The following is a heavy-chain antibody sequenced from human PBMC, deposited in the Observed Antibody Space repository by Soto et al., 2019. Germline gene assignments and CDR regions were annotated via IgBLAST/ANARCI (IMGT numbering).Heavy chain of an antibody. CDR1: GGAVSSGTYY. J-gene: IGHJ6*02. CDR3: ARDGVKQIQPGYSYYYGMDV. D-gene: IGHD2-21*01. Sequence: SETLALTCTVSGGAVSSGTYYWSWIRQPPGKGLEWSGYIYYSGSTNYNPSLKSRVTISVDTSKNQFSLKLSSVTAADTAVYYCARDGVKQIQPGYSYYYGMDVWGQGTTVTVS. V-gene: IGHV4-61*01. CDR2: IYYSGST.